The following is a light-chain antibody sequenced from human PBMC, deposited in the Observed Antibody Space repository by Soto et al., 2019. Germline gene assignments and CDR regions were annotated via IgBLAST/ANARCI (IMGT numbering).Light chain of an antibody. CDR2: EAT. Sequence: PASMSGSPGQSITISCTGTSSDIGRYNFVSWYQHHPGKAPKLIIYEATKRPSGVSYRFSGSKSGNTASLTISGLQAEDEADYYCTSYTITSPYVFGTGTKVTVL. V-gene: IGLV2-14*01. CDR1: SSDIGRYNF. J-gene: IGLJ1*01. CDR3: TSYTITSPYV.